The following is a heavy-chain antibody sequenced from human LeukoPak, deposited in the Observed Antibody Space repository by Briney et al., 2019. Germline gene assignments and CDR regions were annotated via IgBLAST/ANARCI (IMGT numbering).Heavy chain of an antibody. V-gene: IGHV3-48*04. D-gene: IGHD6-19*01. J-gene: IGHJ4*02. CDR1: GFTFSSYS. CDR3: ARGSIAVAGILDY. CDR2: ISSSSSTI. Sequence: GGSLRLSCAASGFTFSSYSMNWVRQAPGKGLEWVSYISSSSSTIYYADSVKGRFTISRDNAKNSLYLQMNSLRAEDTAVYYCARGSIAVAGILDYWGQGTLVTVSS.